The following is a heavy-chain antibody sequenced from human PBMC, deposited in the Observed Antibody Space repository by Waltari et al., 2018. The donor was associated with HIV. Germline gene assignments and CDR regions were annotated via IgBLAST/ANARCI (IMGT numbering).Heavy chain of an antibody. CDR2: IKSKADGGTT. CDR3: TTDEFYYGNSGYFDY. J-gene: IGHJ4*02. Sequence: EVQLVESGGDLVKPGGCLRLSCAASGFPFRNAWMSWLRQAPGKGPEWVGRIKSKADGGTTDYAAPVKGRFTISRDDSKNTLYLQMNSLRFEDTAVYYCTTDEFYYGNSGYFDYWGQGTLVTVSS. D-gene: IGHD3-22*01. CDR1: GFPFRNAW. V-gene: IGHV3-15*05.